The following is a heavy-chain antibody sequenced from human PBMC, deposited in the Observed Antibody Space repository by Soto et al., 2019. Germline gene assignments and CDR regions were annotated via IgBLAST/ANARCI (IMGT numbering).Heavy chain of an antibody. D-gene: IGHD6-13*01. Sequence: EVQLLDSGGGLVQPGGSLRLSCAASGFTFSSDAMNWVRQAPGKGLEWVSVISGSGDSTYYADSVKGRFTISSDNSKNTLYLQMNRLRAEDTAVYYCARRGPGTYFDYWGQGTLVTVSS. J-gene: IGHJ4*02. CDR1: GFTFSSDA. CDR3: ARRGPGTYFDY. CDR2: ISGSGDST. V-gene: IGHV3-23*01.